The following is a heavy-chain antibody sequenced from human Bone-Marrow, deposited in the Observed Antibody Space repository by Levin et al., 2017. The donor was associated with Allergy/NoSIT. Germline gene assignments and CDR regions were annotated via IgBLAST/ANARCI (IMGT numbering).Heavy chain of an antibody. D-gene: IGHD3-10*01. J-gene: IGHJ5*01. CDR1: GFTFYTFG. CDR3: ARDCASGLTPRDVWFAS. CDR2: IGSSSTFI. V-gene: IGHV3-21*01. Sequence: GGSLRLSCAASGFTFYTFGMNWVRQAPGKGLEWVSSIGSSSTFIKYADSVNGRFSISRDNAKSSLYLQMNSLTVEDTGVYYCARDCASGLTPRDVWFASWGRGALVTVSS.